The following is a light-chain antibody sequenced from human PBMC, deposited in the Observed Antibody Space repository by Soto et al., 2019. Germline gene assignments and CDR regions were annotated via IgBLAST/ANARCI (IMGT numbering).Light chain of an antibody. CDR3: IAYTGSSTSYV. CDR1: SSDVGSYDH. CDR2: EVS. V-gene: IGLV2-14*01. J-gene: IGLJ1*01. Sequence: VLTQPASVSGSPGQSITISCSGTSSDVGSYDHVAWYQQFPGKTPKLTIYEVSNRPSGVSSRFSGSKSGNTASLTISGLQAEDEADYYCIAYTGSSTSYVFGTGTKVTVL.